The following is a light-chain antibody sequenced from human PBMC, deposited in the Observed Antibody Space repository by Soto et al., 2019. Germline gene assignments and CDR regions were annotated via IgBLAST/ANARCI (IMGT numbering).Light chain of an antibody. V-gene: IGKV3-20*01. Sequence: DSVLTGSPGSLPLPPAQRAAPPCRASQSVSSSYLAWYQQKPGQAPRLLIYAASSRATGIPDRFSGSGSGTDFTLTISGLEPEDFAVYYCQQYNNWPGTFGQGTKVDIK. CDR1: QSVSSSY. CDR2: AAS. J-gene: IGKJ1*01. CDR3: QQYNNWPGT.